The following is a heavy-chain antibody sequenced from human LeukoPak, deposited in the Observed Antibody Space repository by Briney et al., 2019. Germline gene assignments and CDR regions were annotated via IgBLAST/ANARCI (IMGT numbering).Heavy chain of an antibody. V-gene: IGHV3-30-3*01. CDR1: GFTFSSYA. CDR3: ARDLDTMIVVARGAFDI. CDR2: ISYDGSNK. Sequence: KPGGSLRLSCAASGFTFSSYAMHWVRQAPGKGLEWVAVISYDGSNKYYADSVKGRFTISRDNSKNTLYLQMNSLRAEDTAVYYCARDLDTMIVVARGAFDIWGQGTMVTVSS. J-gene: IGHJ3*02. D-gene: IGHD3-22*01.